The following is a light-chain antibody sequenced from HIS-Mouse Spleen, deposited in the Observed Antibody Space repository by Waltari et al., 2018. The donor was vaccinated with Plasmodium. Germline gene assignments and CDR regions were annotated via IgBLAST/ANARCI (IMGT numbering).Light chain of an antibody. CDR2: GAS. V-gene: IGKV3-20*01. Sequence: IVLTQSPGTLSLSPGVSATLSCRASQRVSSSYLAWYQQKPCQAPRLLIYGASSRATGIPDRFSGSGSGTDFTLTISRLEPEDFAVYYCQQDGSSPTFGQGTKVEIK. CDR3: QQDGSSPT. J-gene: IGKJ1*01. CDR1: QRVSSSY.